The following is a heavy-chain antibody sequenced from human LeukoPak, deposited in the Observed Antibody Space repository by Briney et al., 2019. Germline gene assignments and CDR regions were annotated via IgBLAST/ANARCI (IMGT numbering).Heavy chain of an antibody. CDR2: IKEDGSIE. CDR1: GFTFSLYW. J-gene: IGHJ5*02. V-gene: IGHV3-7*01. Sequence: GGSLRLSCVASGFTFSLYWMSWVRQAPGKGLEWVANIKEDGSIEDYVDSVKGRFTVSRDNAKNSLYLEMNSLRVEDTAVYYCVSQQVAPPWGQGTLVIVSS. D-gene: IGHD5-12*01. CDR3: VSQQVAPP.